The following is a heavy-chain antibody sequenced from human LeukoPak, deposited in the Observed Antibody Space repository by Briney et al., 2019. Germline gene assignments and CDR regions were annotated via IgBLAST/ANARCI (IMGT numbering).Heavy chain of an antibody. Sequence: SETLSLTCAVYGGSFSSYSWSWIRQPPGKGLEWIGEINHSGSTNYNPSLKSRVTISVDTSKNQFSLTLTSATAADTAVYYCARDHSSASYTYYYYYMDVWGKGTTVTVSS. CDR2: INHSGST. D-gene: IGHD1-26*01. V-gene: IGHV4-34*01. J-gene: IGHJ6*03. CDR1: GGSFSSYS. CDR3: ARDHSSASYTYYYYYMDV.